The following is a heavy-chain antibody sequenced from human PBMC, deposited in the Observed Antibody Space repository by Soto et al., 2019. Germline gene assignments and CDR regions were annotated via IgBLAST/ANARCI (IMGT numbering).Heavy chain of an antibody. CDR2: IIPSFGTP. J-gene: IGHJ4*02. V-gene: IGHV1-69*12. CDR1: GGTSRNYV. Sequence: QVQLVQSGPEIKKPGPSVKVSCTDSGGTSRNYVISWVRQAPGQGLEGMGGIIPSFGTPTYAQTVPARVTSTAVVSTRAAYMEVSRLRPCDTAVDYGARACTSSYHDDSTKYGYFDFWGLGTRVTVSS. CDR3: ARACTSSYHDDSTKYGYFDF. D-gene: IGHD3-22*01.